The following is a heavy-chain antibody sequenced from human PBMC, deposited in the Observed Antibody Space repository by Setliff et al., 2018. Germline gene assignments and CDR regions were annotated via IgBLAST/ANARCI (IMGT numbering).Heavy chain of an antibody. D-gene: IGHD3-3*01. CDR3: ARAPQYSNFWYALSWFDP. CDR2: ISHSGDP. V-gene: IGHV4-34*01. J-gene: IGHJ5*02. Sequence: SETLSLTCSVSGASINRDYWNWIRQPPGKGLEWIGEISHSGDPNYNPSLKSRVTISLDTSKNQFSLKLTSVTAADTAVYYCARAPQYSNFWYALSWFDPWGQGTLVTVSS. CDR1: GASINRDY.